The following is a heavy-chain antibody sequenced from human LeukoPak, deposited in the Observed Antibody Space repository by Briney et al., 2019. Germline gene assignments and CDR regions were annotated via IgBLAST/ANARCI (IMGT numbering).Heavy chain of an antibody. Sequence: SETLSLTCAVSGYSISSDYYWGWIRQPPGKGLEWIGSMYHSGSTYYNPSLKSRVSISLDTSKNQVPLNLTSVTAADTAVYYCATITISGNVWSFSDLRIDFWGQGTLVTVSS. J-gene: IGHJ4*02. CDR3: ATITISGNVWSFSDLRIDF. CDR2: MYHSGST. CDR1: GYSISSDYY. V-gene: IGHV4-38-2*01. D-gene: IGHD6-19*01.